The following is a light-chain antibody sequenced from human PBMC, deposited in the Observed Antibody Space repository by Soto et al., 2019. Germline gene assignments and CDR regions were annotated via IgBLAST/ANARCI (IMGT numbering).Light chain of an antibody. CDR3: QQYDQWPIT. J-gene: IGKJ5*01. V-gene: IGKV3-15*01. CDR2: GAS. CDR1: QNIGNK. Sequence: IVMTQSPGTLSPGEIATLSCRASQNIGNKVGWYQQKPGQAPRLLIYGASTRATGIPVRFSGSGSGTEFTLTITSLQSEDSAVYYCQQYDQWPITFGQGTRLEIK.